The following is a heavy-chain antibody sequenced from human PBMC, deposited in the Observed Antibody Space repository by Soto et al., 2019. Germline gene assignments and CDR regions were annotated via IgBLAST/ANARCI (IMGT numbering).Heavy chain of an antibody. J-gene: IGHJ4*02. CDR3: ARLYSGSRLDY. CDR2: INPSIGST. V-gene: IGHV1-46*02. Sequence: QVQLVQSGAEVKKPGASVKVSCKASGYTFNTYNMYWVRQAPGQGLEWMGVINPSIGSTNYAQKFQGRVIMTRYTSTSTGYMELSTLRSDDTAVYYCARLYSGSRLDYWGQGTLVTVSS. D-gene: IGHD1-26*01. CDR1: GYTFNTYN.